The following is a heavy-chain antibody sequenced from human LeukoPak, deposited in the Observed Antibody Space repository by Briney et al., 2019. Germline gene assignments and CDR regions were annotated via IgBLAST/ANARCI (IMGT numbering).Heavy chain of an antibody. Sequence: TSETLSLTCAVYGGSFSGYYWSWILQPPGKGLEWIGEIKHSGSTNYNPSLKSRVTISVDTSKNQFSLKLSSVTAADTAVYYCARALSKYSSGWYSSRGGLDYWGQGTLVTVSS. CDR2: IKHSGST. CDR1: GGSFSGYY. CDR3: ARALSKYSSGWYSSRGGLDY. D-gene: IGHD6-19*01. J-gene: IGHJ4*02. V-gene: IGHV4-34*01.